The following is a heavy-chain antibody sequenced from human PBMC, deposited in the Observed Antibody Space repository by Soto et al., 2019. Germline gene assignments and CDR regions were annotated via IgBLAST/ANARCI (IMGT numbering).Heavy chain of an antibody. J-gene: IGHJ6*02. CDR1: GDSFTSYW. CDR2: IYPGDSDT. V-gene: IGHV5-51*01. CDR3: ARLKSYGDYGYYYYGIDV. D-gene: IGHD4-17*01. Sequence: PGESLKISCKGSGDSFTSYWIGWVRQMPGKGLEWMGIIYPGDSDTRYSPSFQGQVTISADKSISTAYLQWSSLKASDTAMYYSARLKSYGDYGYYYYGIDVWGQGTTVTVSS.